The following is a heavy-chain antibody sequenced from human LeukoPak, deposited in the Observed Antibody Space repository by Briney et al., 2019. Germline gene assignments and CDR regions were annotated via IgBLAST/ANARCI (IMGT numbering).Heavy chain of an antibody. Sequence: GGSLRLSCAASGFTFSDYYMSWIRQAPGKGLEWVSCISSSGSTIYYADSVKGRFTISRDNAKNSLYLQMNSLRAEDTAVYYCARTSGDSRDPYFDSWGQGTLVTVSS. CDR2: ISSSGSTI. V-gene: IGHV3-11*01. D-gene: IGHD6-13*01. J-gene: IGHJ4*02. CDR1: GFTFSDYY. CDR3: ARTSGDSRDPYFDS.